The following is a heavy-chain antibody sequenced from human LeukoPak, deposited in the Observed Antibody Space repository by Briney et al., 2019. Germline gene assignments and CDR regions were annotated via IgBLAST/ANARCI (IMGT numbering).Heavy chain of an antibody. Sequence: GESLKISCKGSGYRSTTYWIAWVRQMPGKGREWMGIFYPGDSDTRYSPSFQGQVTISADKSINTAYLQWSSLKASDNAVYYCARRASGDQNFDCWGQGTLVTVSS. CDR3: ARRASGDQNFDC. CDR2: FYPGDSDT. J-gene: IGHJ4*02. CDR1: GYRSTTYW. V-gene: IGHV5-51*01. D-gene: IGHD4-17*01.